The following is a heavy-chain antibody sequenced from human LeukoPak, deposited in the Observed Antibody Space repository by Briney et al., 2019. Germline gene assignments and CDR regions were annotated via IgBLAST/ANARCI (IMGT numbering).Heavy chain of an antibody. CDR1: GGTFSSYA. D-gene: IGHD1-1*01. V-gene: IGHV1-69*06. CDR3: AKDDDYYYYYGMDV. J-gene: IGHJ6*02. Sequence: SVKVSCKASGGTFSSYAISWVRQAPGQGLEWMGGIIPIFGTANYAQKFQGRVTITADKSTSTAYMELSSLRSEDTAVYYCAKDDDYYYYYGMDVWGQGTTVTVSS. CDR2: IIPIFGTA.